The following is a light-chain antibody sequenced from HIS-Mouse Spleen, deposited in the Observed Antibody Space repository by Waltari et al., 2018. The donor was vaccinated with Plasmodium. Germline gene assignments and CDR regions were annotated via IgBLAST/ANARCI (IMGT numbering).Light chain of an antibody. V-gene: IGKV1-39*01. CDR2: AAS. CDR3: QQSYSTPGT. J-gene: IGKJ4*01. Sequence: DIQMTQSPSSLSASVGDRVTITCRASQSISSYLNWYQQKPGKAPKLLNYAASNLQSGVPSRFSGSGSGTDFTLTISSLQPEDVATYYCQQSYSTPGTFGGGTKVEIK. CDR1: QSISSY.